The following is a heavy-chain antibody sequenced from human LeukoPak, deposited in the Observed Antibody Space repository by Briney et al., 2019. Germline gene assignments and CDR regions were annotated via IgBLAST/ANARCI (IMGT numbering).Heavy chain of an antibody. CDR3: ARLGATVTTSDAFDI. Sequence: GESLKISCKGSGYSFTSYWIGWVRQMPGKGLEWMGIIYPGDSDTRYSPSFQGQVTISADKSISTAYLQWSSLKASGTAMYYCARLGATVTTSDAFDIWGQGTMVTVSS. D-gene: IGHD4-17*01. V-gene: IGHV5-51*01. CDR2: IYPGDSDT. CDR1: GYSFTSYW. J-gene: IGHJ3*02.